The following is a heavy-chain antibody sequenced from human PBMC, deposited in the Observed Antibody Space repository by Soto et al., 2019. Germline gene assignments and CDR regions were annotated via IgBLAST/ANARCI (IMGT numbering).Heavy chain of an antibody. J-gene: IGHJ3*02. Sequence: QVQLVQSGTEVKKPGSSVKVSCKASGGTFSSYAISWVRQAPGQGLEWMGGIIPIFGTENYAQKFQGRVTITADESRSTAYMELSSLRFGDTAIYYCARMSDSTWTPEGLEIWGQGTVVTVSS. CDR2: IIPIFGTE. CDR1: GGTFSSYA. D-gene: IGHD2-2*01. V-gene: IGHV1-69*01. CDR3: ARMSDSTWTPEGLEI.